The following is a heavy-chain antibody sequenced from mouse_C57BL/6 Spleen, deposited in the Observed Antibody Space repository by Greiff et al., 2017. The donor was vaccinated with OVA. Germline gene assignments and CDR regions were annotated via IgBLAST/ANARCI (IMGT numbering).Heavy chain of an antibody. D-gene: IGHD2-5*01. CDR2: ISSGGDYI. V-gene: IGHV5-9-1*02. CDR3: TRDNSNYYAMDY. Sequence: EVQGVESGEGLVKPGGSLKLSCAASGFTFSSYAMSWVRQTPEKRLEWVAYISSGGDYIYYADTVKGRFTISRDNARNTLYLQMSSLKSEDTAMYYCTRDNSNYYAMDYWGQGTSVTVSS. J-gene: IGHJ4*01. CDR1: GFTFSSYA.